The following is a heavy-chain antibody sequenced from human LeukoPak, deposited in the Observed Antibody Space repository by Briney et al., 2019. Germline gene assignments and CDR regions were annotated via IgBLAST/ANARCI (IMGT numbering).Heavy chain of an antibody. V-gene: IGHV3-7*01. D-gene: IGHD6-19*01. CDR1: GFTFSSYW. CDR2: IKQDGSEK. Sequence: GGSLRLSCAASGFTFSSYWMSWVRQAPGKGLEWVANIKQDGSEKYYVDSVKGRFTISRDNAKNSLYLQMNSLRAEDTAVYYCARVGRVAVALSPPCYMDVWGKGTTVTVSS. CDR3: ARVGRVAVALSPPCYMDV. J-gene: IGHJ6*03.